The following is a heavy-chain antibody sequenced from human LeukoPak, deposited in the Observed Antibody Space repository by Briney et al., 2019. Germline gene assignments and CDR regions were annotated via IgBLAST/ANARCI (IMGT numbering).Heavy chain of an antibody. CDR2: IYYSGST. CDR3: ARAYCGGDCSPRGYFDY. Sequence: SETLSLTCTVSGGSINSYYWSWIRQPPGKGLEWIGYIYYSGSTNYNPSLKSRVTISVDTSKNQFSLKLTSVTAADTAVYYCARAYCGGDCSPRGYFDYWGQGTLVTVSS. CDR1: GGSINSYY. D-gene: IGHD2-21*02. J-gene: IGHJ4*02. V-gene: IGHV4-59*01.